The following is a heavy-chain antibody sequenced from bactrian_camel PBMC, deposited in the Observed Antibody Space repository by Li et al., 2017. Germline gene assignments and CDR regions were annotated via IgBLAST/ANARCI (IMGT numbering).Heavy chain of an antibody. Sequence: HVQLVESGGGSVQPGGSLTLSCNYTRNMNVMAWFRQAPGKEREGVAAVFPGAGVTYYADSVKGRFTISRDAAEKTVFLQMNSLGLVDTAMYYCAAEYAPCGGRLTEPEFGFWGQGTQVTVS. CDR2: VFPGAGVT. CDR1: RNMNV. D-gene: IGHD7*01. V-gene: IGHV3S54*01. J-gene: IGHJ6*01. CDR3: AAEYAPCGGRLTEPEFGF.